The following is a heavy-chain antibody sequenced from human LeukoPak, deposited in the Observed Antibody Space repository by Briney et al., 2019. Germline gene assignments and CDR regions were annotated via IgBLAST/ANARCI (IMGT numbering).Heavy chain of an antibody. CDR3: ARDDRRYSGRSWDY. CDR1: GFTFSSYG. CDR2: ISSSGSTI. D-gene: IGHD1-26*01. J-gene: IGHJ4*02. Sequence: GGSLRLSCAASGFTFSSYGMNWVRQAPGKGLEWVSYISSSGSTIYYADSVKGRFTISRDNAKNSLYLQMNSLRAEDTAVYYCARDDRRYSGRSWDYWGQGTLVTVSS. V-gene: IGHV3-48*03.